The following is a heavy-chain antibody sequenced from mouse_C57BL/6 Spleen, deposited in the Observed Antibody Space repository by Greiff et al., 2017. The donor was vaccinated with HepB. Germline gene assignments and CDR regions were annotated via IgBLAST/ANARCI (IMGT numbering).Heavy chain of an antibody. Sequence: QVHVKQPGAELVKPGASVKMSCKASGYTFTSYWITWVKQRPGQGLEWIGDIYPGSGSTNYNEKFKSKATLTVDKPSSTAYMQLSSLTSEDSAVYYCARQAVVASDYWGQGTTLTVSS. D-gene: IGHD1-1*01. V-gene: IGHV1-55*01. CDR2: IYPGSGST. CDR3: ARQAVVASDY. CDR1: GYTFTSYW. J-gene: IGHJ2*01.